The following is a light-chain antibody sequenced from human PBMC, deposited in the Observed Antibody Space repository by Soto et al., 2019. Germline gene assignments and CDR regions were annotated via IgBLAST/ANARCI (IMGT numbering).Light chain of an antibody. CDR2: GAS. CDR1: QYINTI. J-gene: IGKJ4*01. CDR3: QQYHNWPPGLT. V-gene: IGKV3-15*01. Sequence: EIVLTQSPATLSSFPGDRVTLSCRASQYINTILAWYQHRPGQAPRLLIHGASTRTTDIPARFSGSGSGTEFTLSITSLQSEDFAVYYCQQYHNWPPGLTFGGGTKVDIK.